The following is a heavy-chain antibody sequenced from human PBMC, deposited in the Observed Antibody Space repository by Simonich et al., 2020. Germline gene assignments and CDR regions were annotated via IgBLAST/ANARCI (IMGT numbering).Heavy chain of an antibody. CDR2: ISGSCGST. V-gene: IGHV3-23*01. J-gene: IGHJ4*02. CDR1: GFTFSSYA. Sequence: EVQLLESGGGLVQPGGSLRLSRAASGFTFSSYAMGWVRQAPGQALEWVSAISGSCGSTYYADSVKGRFTISRDNSKNTLYLQMNSLRAEDTAVYYCATYYFDYWGQGTLVTVSS. CDR3: ATYYFDY.